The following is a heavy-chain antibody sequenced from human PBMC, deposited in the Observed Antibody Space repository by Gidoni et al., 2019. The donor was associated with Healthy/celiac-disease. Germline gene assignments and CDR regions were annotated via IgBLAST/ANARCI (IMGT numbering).Heavy chain of an antibody. Sequence: EVQLVESGGGLVKPGRSLQLSCTAFGFPFGDYAMSWFRQAPGKGLEWVGFSRSKAYGGTTEYAASVKGRFTISRDDSKSIAYLQMNSLKTEDTAVYYCTRGSSGWLPDYWGQGTLVTVSS. CDR3: TRGSSGWLPDY. V-gene: IGHV3-49*05. CDR1: GFPFGDYA. D-gene: IGHD6-19*01. J-gene: IGHJ4*02. CDR2: SRSKAYGGTT.